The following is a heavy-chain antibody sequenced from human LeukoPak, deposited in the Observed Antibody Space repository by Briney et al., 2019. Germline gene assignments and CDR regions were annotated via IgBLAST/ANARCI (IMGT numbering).Heavy chain of an antibody. Sequence: ASVKVSCKASGYTVTSYGISWVRQAPGQGLEWMGWISAYNGNTNYAQKLQGRVTMTTDTSTSTAYMELRSLRSDDTAVYYCARDRKLAYSSSWYYFDYWGQGTLVTVSS. V-gene: IGHV1-18*01. CDR2: ISAYNGNT. CDR3: ARDRKLAYSSSWYYFDY. D-gene: IGHD6-13*01. J-gene: IGHJ4*02. CDR1: GYTVTSYG.